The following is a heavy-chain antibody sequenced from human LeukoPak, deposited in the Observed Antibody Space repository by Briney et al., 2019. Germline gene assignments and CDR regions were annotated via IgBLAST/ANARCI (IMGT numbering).Heavy chain of an antibody. CDR1: GYTFTSYA. D-gene: IGHD3-22*01. CDR3: ATRTNITMIVVALPDAFDI. V-gene: IGHV1-69*04. J-gene: IGHJ3*02. Sequence: GASVKVSCKASGYTFTSYAISWVRQAPGQGLEWMGRIIPILGIANYAQKFQGRVTITADKSTSTAYMELSSLRSEDTAVYYCATRTNITMIVVALPDAFDIWGQGTMVTVSS. CDR2: IIPILGIA.